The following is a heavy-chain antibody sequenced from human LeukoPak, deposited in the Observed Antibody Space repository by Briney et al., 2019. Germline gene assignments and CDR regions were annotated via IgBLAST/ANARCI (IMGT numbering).Heavy chain of an antibody. CDR2: IIPIFGTA. CDR1: GYTFTRHA. CDR3: ARGMVRGPEVMDV. V-gene: IGHV1-69*13. Sequence: GASVKVSCKASGYTFTRHAISWVRQAPGQGLEWMGGIIPIFGTANYAQKFQGRVTITADESTSTAYMELSSLRSEDTAVYYCARGMVRGPEVMDVWGKGTTVTISS. D-gene: IGHD3-10*01. J-gene: IGHJ6*03.